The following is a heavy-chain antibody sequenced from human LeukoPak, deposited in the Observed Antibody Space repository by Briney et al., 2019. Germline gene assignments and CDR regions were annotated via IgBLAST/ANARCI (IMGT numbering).Heavy chain of an antibody. D-gene: IGHD4-17*01. Sequence: ASVKVSCKASGYTFTGYYMHWVRQAPGEGLEWMGWINPNSGGTNYAQNFQGRVTMPRDTSISTAYMELSRLRSDDTAVYYCARDPNDYGDYAAFDIWGQGTMVTVSS. V-gene: IGHV1-2*02. CDR1: GYTFTGYY. CDR3: ARDPNDYGDYAAFDI. CDR2: INPNSGGT. J-gene: IGHJ3*02.